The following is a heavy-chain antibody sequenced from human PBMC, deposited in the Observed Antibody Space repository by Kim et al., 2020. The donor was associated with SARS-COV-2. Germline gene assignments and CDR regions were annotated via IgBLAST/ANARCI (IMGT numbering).Heavy chain of an antibody. V-gene: IGHV3-23*01. J-gene: IGHJ4*02. CDR2: ISRGDDTT. CDR1: GFTLSNYA. Sequence: GGSLRLSCAASGFTLSNYAMSWVRQAPGKGLEWVSSISRGDDTTFYADSVKGRFTISRDNSKNTLYLQMNSLRAEDTAVYYCATRGAVAGTPTSDYFDYWGQGTLVTVSS. D-gene: IGHD6-19*01. CDR3: ATRGAVAGTPTSDYFDY.